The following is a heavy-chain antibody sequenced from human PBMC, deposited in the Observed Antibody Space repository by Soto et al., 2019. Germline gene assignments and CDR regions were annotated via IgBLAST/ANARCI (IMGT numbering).Heavy chain of an antibody. Sequence: GASVKVSCKASGYTFTGYYMHWVRQAPGQGLEWMGWINPNSGGTNYAQKFQGWVTMTRDTSISTAYMELRSLRSDDTAVYYCVRSGREYSGSHFDYWGQGTLVTVSS. V-gene: IGHV1-2*04. CDR1: GYTFTGYY. CDR3: VRSGREYSGSHFDY. CDR2: INPNSGGT. J-gene: IGHJ4*02. D-gene: IGHD5-12*01.